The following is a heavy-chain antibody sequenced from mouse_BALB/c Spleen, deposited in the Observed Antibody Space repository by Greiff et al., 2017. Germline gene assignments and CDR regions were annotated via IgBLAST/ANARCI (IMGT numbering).Heavy chain of an antibody. CDR2: ISSGGSYT. V-gene: IGHV5-9-3*01. D-gene: IGHD2-4*01. J-gene: IGHJ4*01. CDR1: GFTFSSYA. Sequence: EVKVVESGGGLVKPGGSLKLSCAASGFTFSSYAMSWVRQTPEKRLEWVATISSGGSYTYYPDSVKGRFTISRDNAKNTLYLQMSSLRSEDTAMYYCARHEEDYDGYAMDYWGQGTSVTVSS. CDR3: ARHEEDYDGYAMDY.